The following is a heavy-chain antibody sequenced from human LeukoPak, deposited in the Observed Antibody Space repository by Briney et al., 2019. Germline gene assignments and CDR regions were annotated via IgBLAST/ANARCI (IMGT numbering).Heavy chain of an antibody. CDR3: ARHVYGSGSQKMVGFDP. J-gene: IGHJ5*02. CDR2: INHSGST. V-gene: IGHV4-34*01. Sequence: SETLSLTCAVYGGSFSGYYWSWIRQPPGKGLEWIGEINHSGSTNYNPSLKSRVTISVDTSKNQFSLKLSSVTAADTAVYYCARHVYGSGSQKMVGFDPWGQGTLVTVSS. CDR1: GGSFSGYY. D-gene: IGHD3-10*01.